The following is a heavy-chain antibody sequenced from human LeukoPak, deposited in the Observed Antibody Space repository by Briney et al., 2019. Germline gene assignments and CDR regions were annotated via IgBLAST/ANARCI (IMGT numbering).Heavy chain of an antibody. D-gene: IGHD1-26*01. J-gene: IGHJ4*02. CDR2: IYYRGST. CDR1: GGSVSSGSYY. CDR3: AREGSYYGNYFDY. V-gene: IGHV4-61*01. Sequence: SETLSLTCTVSGGSVSSGSYYWSWIRQPPGKGLEWIGYIYYRGSTNYNPSLKSRVTISVDTSKNQFSLKLSSVTAADTAVYYCAREGSYYGNYFDYWGQGTLVTVSS.